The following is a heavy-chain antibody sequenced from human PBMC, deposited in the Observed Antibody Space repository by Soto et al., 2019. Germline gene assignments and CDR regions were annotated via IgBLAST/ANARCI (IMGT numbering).Heavy chain of an antibody. V-gene: IGHV5-51*01. J-gene: IGHJ6*02. CDR3: ARQPPGIAVDGTDYYYGMDV. Sequence: PGESLKISCKGSGYSFTSYWIGWVRQMPGKGLEWMGIIYPGDSDTRYSPSFQGQVTISADKSISTAYLQWSSLKASDTAMYYCARQPPGIAVDGTDYYYGMDVWGQGTTVTVSS. CDR2: IYPGDSDT. D-gene: IGHD6-19*01. CDR1: GYSFTSYW.